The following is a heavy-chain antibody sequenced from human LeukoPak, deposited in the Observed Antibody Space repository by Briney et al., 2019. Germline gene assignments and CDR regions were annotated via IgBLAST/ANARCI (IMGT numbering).Heavy chain of an antibody. CDR3: AKEKDYRVSTSCDY. Sequence: GGSLRLSCVGSGFTFSNYLMNWVRQAPGKGLEWVSFISSTGGTIYYADAVKGRFTVSRDNAKNSLLLQMNSLRAEDTALYYCAKEKDYRVSTSCDYWGQGTQVTVSS. V-gene: IGHV3-48*01. CDR1: GFTFSNYL. D-gene: IGHD3-10*01. CDR2: ISSTGGTI. J-gene: IGHJ4*02.